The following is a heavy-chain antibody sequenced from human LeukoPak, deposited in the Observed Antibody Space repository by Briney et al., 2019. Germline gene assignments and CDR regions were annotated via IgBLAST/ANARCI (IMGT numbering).Heavy chain of an antibody. CDR3: ASQQQLVLLDRFDP. CDR1: GYSISSGYY. Sequence: SETLSLTCTVSGYSISSGYYWGWIRQPPGKGLEWIGSIYHSGSTDYNPSLKSRVTISVDTSKNQFSLKLRSVTAADTAVYYCASQQQLVLLDRFDPWGQGTLVTVSS. CDR2: IYHSGST. V-gene: IGHV4-38-2*02. D-gene: IGHD6-13*01. J-gene: IGHJ5*02.